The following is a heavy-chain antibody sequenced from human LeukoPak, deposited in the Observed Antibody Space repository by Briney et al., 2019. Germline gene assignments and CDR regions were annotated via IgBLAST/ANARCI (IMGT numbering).Heavy chain of an antibody. V-gene: IGHV3-30*18. CDR3: AKDGVVTTIPLPYYFDY. CDR1: AFTFSSYS. D-gene: IGHD5-12*01. J-gene: IGHJ4*02. CDR2: ISDDGTNK. Sequence: GGSLRLSCAASAFTFSSYSMNWVRQAPGKGLEGVAVISDDGTNKYYADSVKGRFTISRDNSKNTLYLQMSSLRAEDTAVYSCAKDGVVTTIPLPYYFDYWGQGTLVTVSS.